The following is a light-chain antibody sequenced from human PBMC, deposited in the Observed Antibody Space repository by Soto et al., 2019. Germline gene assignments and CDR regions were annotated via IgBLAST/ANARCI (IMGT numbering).Light chain of an antibody. CDR1: SNDFGTYYF. CDR3: CSYATYNMI. V-gene: IGLV2-23*01. CDR2: DGT. J-gene: IGLJ2*01. Sequence: SVLTQPASVSGSPGQSITISCTRTSNDFGTYYFVSWYQQHPDKAPKLIIYDGTERPSGVSNRFSGSKSGNTASLTISGLQAEDEAHYYCCSYATYNMILGGGTKLTVL.